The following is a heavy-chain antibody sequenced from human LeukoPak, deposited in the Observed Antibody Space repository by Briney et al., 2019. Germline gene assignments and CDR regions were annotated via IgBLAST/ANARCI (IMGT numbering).Heavy chain of an antibody. V-gene: IGHV3-21*01. CDR1: GFTFSSYS. CDR3: ARVLGSYYDSSGDADFDY. CDR2: ISSSSSYI. D-gene: IGHD3-22*01. J-gene: IGHJ4*02. Sequence: GGSLRLSCAASGFTFSSYSMNWVRQAPGKGLEWVSSISSSSSYIYHADSVKGRFTISRDNAKNSLYLQMNSLRAEDTAVYYCARVLGSYYDSSGDADFDYWGQGTLVTVSS.